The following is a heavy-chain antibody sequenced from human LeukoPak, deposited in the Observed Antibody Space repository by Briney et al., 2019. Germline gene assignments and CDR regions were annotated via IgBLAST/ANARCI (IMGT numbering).Heavy chain of an antibody. CDR2: IIPILGIA. V-gene: IGHV1-69*04. CDR3: ARDRVDGIVVVTAAFDI. D-gene: IGHD2-21*02. CDR1: GGTFSSYA. Sequence: SVKVSCKASGGTFSSYAISWVRQAPGQGLEWMGRIIPILGIANYAQKFQGRVTITADKSTSTAYMELSSLRSEDTAVYYCARDRVDGIVVVTAAFDIWGQGTMVTVSS. J-gene: IGHJ3*02.